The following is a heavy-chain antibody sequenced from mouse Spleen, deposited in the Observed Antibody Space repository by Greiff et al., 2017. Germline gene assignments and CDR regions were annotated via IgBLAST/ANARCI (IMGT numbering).Heavy chain of an antibody. V-gene: IGHV5-12*01. CDR3: ARPDDGYYGFAY. D-gene: IGHD2-3*01. J-gene: IGHJ3*01. Sequence: EVQGVESGGGLVQPGGSLKLSCAASGFTFSDYYMYWVRQTPEKRLEWVAYISNGGGSTYYPDTVKGRFTISRDNAKNTLYLQMSRLKSEDTAMYYCARPDDGYYGFAYWGQGTLVTVSA. CDR2: ISNGGGST. CDR1: GFTFSDYY.